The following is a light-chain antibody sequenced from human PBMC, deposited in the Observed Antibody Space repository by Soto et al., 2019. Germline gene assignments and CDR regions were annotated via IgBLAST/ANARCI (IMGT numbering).Light chain of an antibody. Sequence: SVLTQPASVSGSPGQSITISCTGTSSDVGGYNYVSWYQQHPGKAPKLMIYEVSNRPSGVSNRFSGSKSGNTASLPISGIQADEEADYYCSSYTRSSTLVVFGTGTKGTVL. CDR3: SSYTRSSTLVV. CDR2: EVS. CDR1: SSDVGGYNY. J-gene: IGLJ1*01. V-gene: IGLV2-14*01.